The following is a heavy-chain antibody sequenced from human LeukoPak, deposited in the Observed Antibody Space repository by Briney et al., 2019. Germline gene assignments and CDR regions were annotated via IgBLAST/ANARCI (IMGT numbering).Heavy chain of an antibody. CDR2: INHSGGT. CDR1: GGSFSGYY. Sequence: SETLSLTCAVYGGSFSGYYWSWIRQPPGKGLEWIGEINHSGGTNYNPSLKSRVTISVDTSKNQFSLKLSSVTAADTAVYYCARGTLGYCSGGSCYGARWVDYWGQGTLVTVSS. V-gene: IGHV4-34*01. J-gene: IGHJ4*02. D-gene: IGHD2-15*01. CDR3: ARGTLGYCSGGSCYGARWVDY.